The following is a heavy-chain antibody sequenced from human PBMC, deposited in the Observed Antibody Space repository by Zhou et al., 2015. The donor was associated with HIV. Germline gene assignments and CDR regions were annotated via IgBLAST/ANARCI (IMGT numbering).Heavy chain of an antibody. D-gene: IGHD4-17*01. Sequence: EVQVVESGGGLVQPGGSLRLSCAPSGFSLSAYSMNWVRQAAGKGLEWVSYIGGGSGTSTLYADSVRGRFTISKDIAKNSLYLQMNSLRAEDTAIYYCARDWTYGEKSGSQRFTYSDAFDLWGQGSMVTVSS. CDR2: IGGGSGTST. CDR1: GFSLSAYS. CDR3: ARDWTYGEKSGSQRFTYSDAFDL. J-gene: IGHJ3*01. V-gene: IGHV3-48*01.